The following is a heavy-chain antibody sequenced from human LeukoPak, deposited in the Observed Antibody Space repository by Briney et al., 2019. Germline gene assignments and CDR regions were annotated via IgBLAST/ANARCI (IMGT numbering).Heavy chain of an antibody. CDR2: ISGIGGST. Sequence: GGSLRLSCAASGFTFSSYAMSWGRQAPGKGLGWVSAISGIGGSTYYADSVKGGFTISRDNSKNTLYLQMNSLRAEDTAVYYCAKAGIVATRVIVYYFDYWGQGTLVTVSS. D-gene: IGHD5-12*01. V-gene: IGHV3-23*01. CDR3: AKAGIVATRVIVYYFDY. J-gene: IGHJ4*02. CDR1: GFTFSSYA.